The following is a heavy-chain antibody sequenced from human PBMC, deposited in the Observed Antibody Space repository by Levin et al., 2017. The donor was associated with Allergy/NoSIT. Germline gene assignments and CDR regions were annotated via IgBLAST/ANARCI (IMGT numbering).Heavy chain of an antibody. CDR3: ARDNKFYDDGGYYYFDN. D-gene: IGHD3-22*01. J-gene: IGHJ4*02. CDR1: GGSISSYY. Sequence: GSLRLSCTVSGGSISSYYWSWLRQPPGQGLEWIGYIAYSGSANYNPSLKSRVTISVDASKNQFYLKMTSVTAADTAVYYCARDNKFYDDGGYYYFDNWGQGTLVTVAS. V-gene: IGHV4-59*01. CDR2: IAYSGSA.